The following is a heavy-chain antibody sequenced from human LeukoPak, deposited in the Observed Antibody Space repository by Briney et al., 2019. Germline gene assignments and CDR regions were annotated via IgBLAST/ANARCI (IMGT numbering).Heavy chain of an antibody. CDR3: ARDISGSYSSDY. J-gene: IGHJ4*02. V-gene: IGHV4-59*12. CDR2: IYYSGST. D-gene: IGHD1-26*01. CDR1: GGSISSYY. Sequence: PSETLSLTCTVSGGSISSYYWSWIRQPPGKGLEWIGYIYYSGSTNYNPSLKSRVTMSVDTSKNQFSLKLSSVTAADTAVYYCARDISGSYSSDYWGQGTLVTVSS.